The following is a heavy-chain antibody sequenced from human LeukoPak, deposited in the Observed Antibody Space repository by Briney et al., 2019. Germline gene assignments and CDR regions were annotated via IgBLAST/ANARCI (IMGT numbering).Heavy chain of an antibody. CDR2: ITASGTAM. Sequence: GGSLRLSCAASGFTFSSYWMNWVRQAPGKGLEWVSHITASGTAMFYADSVKGRFTISRDNAKNSLYLQMNSLRDEDTAVYYCASALLLWFGELRNWGQGTLVTVSS. V-gene: IGHV3-48*02. CDR3: ASALLLWFGELRN. D-gene: IGHD3-10*01. CDR1: GFTFSSYW. J-gene: IGHJ4*02.